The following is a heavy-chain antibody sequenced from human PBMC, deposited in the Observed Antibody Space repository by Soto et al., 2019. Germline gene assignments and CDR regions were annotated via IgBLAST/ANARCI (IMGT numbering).Heavy chain of an antibody. D-gene: IGHD6-13*01. J-gene: IGHJ4*02. V-gene: IGHV4-59*08. CDR3: ARRYSSSLDY. CDR1: GGSISSYY. CDR2: IYYSGST. Sequence: SETLSLTCTVSGGSISSYYRSWIRQPPGKGLEWIGYIYYSGSTNYNPSLKSRVTISVDTSKNQFSLKLSSVTAADTAVYYCARRYSSSLDYWGQGTLVTVSS.